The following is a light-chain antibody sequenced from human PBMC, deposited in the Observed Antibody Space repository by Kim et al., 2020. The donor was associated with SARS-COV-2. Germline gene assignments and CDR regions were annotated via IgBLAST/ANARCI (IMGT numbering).Light chain of an antibody. CDR3: GADHANGNNYVYI. CDR2: VGPGGIVG. CDR1: SGYSNYM. V-gene: IGLV9-49*01. J-gene: IGLJ1*01. Sequence: QPVLTQPPSASASLGASVTLTCTLSSGYSNYMVDWFQHRPGKGPRFVMRVGPGGIVGSKGDGIPDRFSVLGSGRNRYLTIKNIQEEDEGDYHCGADHANGNNYVYIFGGGTKVTVL.